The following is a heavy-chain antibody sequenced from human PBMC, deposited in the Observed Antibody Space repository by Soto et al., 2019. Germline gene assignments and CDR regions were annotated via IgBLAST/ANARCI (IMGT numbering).Heavy chain of an antibody. Sequence: SETLSLTCTVSCGSISNYYWTWIRQPPGKGLEWIAYIYYSGSTNYNPSIKSRVTISLDTSTNHFSLKLSSVTAADTAVYYCARAGCTTTCSYYFDSWGQGTKVTVSS. D-gene: IGHD2-2*01. V-gene: IGHV4-59*01. CDR3: ARAGCTTTCSYYFDS. CDR2: IYYSGST. CDR1: CGSISNYY. J-gene: IGHJ4*02.